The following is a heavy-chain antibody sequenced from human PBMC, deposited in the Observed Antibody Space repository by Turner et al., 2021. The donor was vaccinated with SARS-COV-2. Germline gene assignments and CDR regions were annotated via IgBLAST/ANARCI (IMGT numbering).Heavy chain of an antibody. D-gene: IGHD5-12*01. J-gene: IGHJ3*02. Sequence: QVQLQESGPGLVKPSETLSLTCTVSGGSIRSYFWSWIRQPPGKGLEWIGYIYYSGSTNYNPSLKSRFTISVDTSKNQFSLKLSSVTAADTAVYFCARHQWLRGAFDIWGQGTMVTVSS. CDR3: ARHQWLRGAFDI. CDR2: IYYSGST. V-gene: IGHV4-59*08. CDR1: GGSIRSYF.